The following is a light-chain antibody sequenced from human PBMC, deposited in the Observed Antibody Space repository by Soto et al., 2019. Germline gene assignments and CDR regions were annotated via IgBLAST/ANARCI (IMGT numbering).Light chain of an antibody. Sequence: QSALTQPASVSGSPGQSITISCTGTSSDVGSYDLVSWYQQHPGKAPKLIIFEGKKRPSGLSNRFSGSRSGNTASLTISGLQAEDEAHYYCCSYAGSSTYVVFGGGTKLTVL. CDR1: SSDVGSYDL. J-gene: IGLJ2*01. CDR2: EGK. CDR3: CSYAGSSTYVV. V-gene: IGLV2-23*01.